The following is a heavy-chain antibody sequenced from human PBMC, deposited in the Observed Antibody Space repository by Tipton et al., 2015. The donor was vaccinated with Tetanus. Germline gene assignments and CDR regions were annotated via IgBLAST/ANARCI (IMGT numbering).Heavy chain of an antibody. CDR2: ISGSGGTT. CDR1: GFTFSSYA. V-gene: IGHV3-23*01. J-gene: IGHJ5*02. CDR3: VNFATS. Sequence: SLRLSCAASGFTFSSYAMSWVRQAPGKGLEWVSGISGSGGTTNYADSVKGRFTISRDNAKNSLFLQVNSLRDEDTAVYYCVNFATSWGQGTLVTVSS.